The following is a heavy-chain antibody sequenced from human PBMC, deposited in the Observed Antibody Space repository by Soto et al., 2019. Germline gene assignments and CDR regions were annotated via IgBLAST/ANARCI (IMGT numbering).Heavy chain of an antibody. CDR2: IYYSGST. J-gene: IGHJ3*02. CDR1: GGSVSSGSYY. D-gene: IGHD3-22*01. CDR3: ARGYYYDSSGYYNGDAFDI. V-gene: IGHV4-61*01. Sequence: PSETLSLTCTVSGGSVSSGSYYWSWIRQPPGKGLEWIGYIYYSGSTNYNPSLKSRVTISVDTSKNQFSLKLSSVTAADTAVYYCARGYYYDSSGYYNGDAFDIWGQGTMVTVSS.